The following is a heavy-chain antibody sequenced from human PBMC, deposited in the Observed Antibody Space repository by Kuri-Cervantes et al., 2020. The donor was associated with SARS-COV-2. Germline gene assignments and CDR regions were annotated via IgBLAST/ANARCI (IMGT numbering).Heavy chain of an antibody. D-gene: IGHD1-7*01. CDR1: GGSISSSYYY. Sequence: SETLSLTCTVSGGSISSSYYYWAWIRQPPGKGLEWIGYIYYSGSTYYNPSLKSRVTISVDTSKNQFSLKLSSVTAADTAVYYCARALRYHWSYAFVEYWGQGALVTVSS. J-gene: IGHJ4*02. CDR2: IYYSGST. V-gene: IGHV4-31*03. CDR3: ARALRYHWSYAFVEY.